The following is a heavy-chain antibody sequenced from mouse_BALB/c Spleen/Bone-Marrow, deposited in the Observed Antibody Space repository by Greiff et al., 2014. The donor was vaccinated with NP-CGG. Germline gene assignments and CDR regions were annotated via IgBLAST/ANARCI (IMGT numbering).Heavy chain of an antibody. V-gene: IGHV1-82*01. D-gene: IGHD1-1*01. J-gene: IGHJ3*01. Sequence: VQLQQSGPELVKPGASVKISCKASGYAFSSSWMNWVKQRPGQGLEWIGRIYPGDGDTNYNGKFKGKATLTADKSSSTAYMQLSSLISVDSAVYFCARSGSSWFAYWGQGTLVTVSA. CDR3: ARSGSSWFAY. CDR1: GYAFSSSW. CDR2: IYPGDGDT.